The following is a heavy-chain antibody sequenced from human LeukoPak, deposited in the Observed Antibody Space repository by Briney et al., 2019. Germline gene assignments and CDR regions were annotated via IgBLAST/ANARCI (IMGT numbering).Heavy chain of an antibody. CDR1: GFTVSSNY. Sequence: GGSLRLSCAASGFTVSSNYMSWVRQAPGKGLEWVSLIYSGGSTYYPDSVKGRFTISRDNSKNTLYLQMSSLRPEDAAVYYCARDPRGPTGYDSPGRDTFDYWGQGTLVTVSS. D-gene: IGHD3-22*01. CDR3: ARDPRGPTGYDSPGRDTFDY. V-gene: IGHV3-66*01. J-gene: IGHJ4*02. CDR2: IYSGGST.